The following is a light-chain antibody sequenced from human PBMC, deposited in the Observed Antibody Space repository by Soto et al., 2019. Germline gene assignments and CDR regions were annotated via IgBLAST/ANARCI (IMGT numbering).Light chain of an antibody. J-gene: IGLJ2*01. CDR1: SSDVGSYNR. CDR2: EVS. Sequence: QSALTQPPSVSGSPGQSVTISCTGTSSDVGSYNRVSWYQQPPGTAPKLMIYEVSNRPSGVPDRFSGSKSGNTASLTISGLQAEDEADYYCCSYTSSSTPVVFGGGTKLTVL. CDR3: CSYTSSSTPVV. V-gene: IGLV2-18*02.